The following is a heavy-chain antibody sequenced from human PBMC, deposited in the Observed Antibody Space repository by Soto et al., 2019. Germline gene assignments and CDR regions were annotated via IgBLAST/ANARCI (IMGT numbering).Heavy chain of an antibody. V-gene: IGHV3-48*04. D-gene: IGHD3-10*01. J-gene: IGHJ4*02. Sequence: EVPLVESGGDLVQPGGSLRLSCAASGFSFSSFSMNWVRQAPGKGLEWVSYISGSGTTTYYADSVKGRFTISRDNAKTSLYLQMNSLKAEDTAVYYCARLGDYGSGSYWGQGTLVTVSS. CDR2: ISGSGTTT. CDR3: ARLGDYGSGSY. CDR1: GFSFSSFS.